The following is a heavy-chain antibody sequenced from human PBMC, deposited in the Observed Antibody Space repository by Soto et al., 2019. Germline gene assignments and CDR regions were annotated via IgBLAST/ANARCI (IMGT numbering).Heavy chain of an antibody. J-gene: IGHJ6*02. V-gene: IGHV1-69*01. Sequence: QVQLVQSGAEVKKPGSSVKVSCKASGGTFSSYAISWVRQAPGQGIEWMGGIIPISGTANYAQKFQGRVTITADESTSTAYMELSSLRSEDTAVYYCARSQGSSTSLEIYYYYYYGMDDWGQGTTVTVSS. CDR2: IIPISGTA. CDR1: GGTFSSYA. CDR3: ARSQGSSTSLEIYYYYYYGMDD. D-gene: IGHD2-2*01.